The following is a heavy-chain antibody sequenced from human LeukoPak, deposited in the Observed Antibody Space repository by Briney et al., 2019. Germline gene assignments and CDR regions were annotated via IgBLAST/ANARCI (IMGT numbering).Heavy chain of an antibody. CDR1: GFTFSRYW. CDR3: AKSSQGAFDI. Sequence: GGSLRLSCAASGFTFSRYWMSWVRQAPGKGLEWVANIKQDGSEKYYVDSVKGRFTISRDNAKNSLYLQMNSLRAEDTAVYYCAKSSQGAFDIWGQGTMVTVSS. D-gene: IGHD2-15*01. V-gene: IGHV3-7*02. CDR2: IKQDGSEK. J-gene: IGHJ3*02.